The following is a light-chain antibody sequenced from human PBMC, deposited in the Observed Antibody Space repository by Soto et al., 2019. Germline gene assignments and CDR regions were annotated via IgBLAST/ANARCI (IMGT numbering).Light chain of an antibody. CDR2: GAS. CDR3: QQFGSSPPMYT. Sequence: EIVLTQSPGTLSLSPGERATLSCRASQSVSSSYLAWYQQKPGQAPRLLIYGASSRATGIPDRFSGSGSGTDFTLTIIRLEPEDFAVYDCQQFGSSPPMYTFGQGTKLEIK. V-gene: IGKV3-20*01. CDR1: QSVSSSY. J-gene: IGKJ2*01.